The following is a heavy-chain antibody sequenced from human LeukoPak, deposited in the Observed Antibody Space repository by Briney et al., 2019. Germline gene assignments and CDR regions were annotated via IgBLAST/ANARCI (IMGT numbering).Heavy chain of an antibody. J-gene: IGHJ4*02. CDR1: GGSVSSGSYY. V-gene: IGHV4-61*01. CDR2: IYYSGST. Sequence: PSETLSLTCTVSGGSVSSGSYYWSWIRQPPGKGLEWIGYIYYSGSTKYNPSFKSRVTISVDTSKNQFSLKLSSVTAADTAVYYCARGPWSDYYDSSLIFDFWGQGTLVTVSS. CDR3: ARGPWSDYYDSSLIFDF. D-gene: IGHD3-22*01.